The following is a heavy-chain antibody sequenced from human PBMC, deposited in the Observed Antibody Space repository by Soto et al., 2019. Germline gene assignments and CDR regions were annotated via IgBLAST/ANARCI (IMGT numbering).Heavy chain of an antibody. CDR1: GFTFSSYS. V-gene: IGHV3-21*01. D-gene: IGHD3-22*01. Sequence: EVQLVESGGGLVKPGGSLRLSCAASGFTFSSYSMNWVRQAPGKGLEWVSSISSSSSYIYYADSVKGRFTISRDNAKNSLYLQMNSLRAEDTAVYYCASLSIPMIPDYWGQGTLVTVSS. CDR2: ISSSSSYI. CDR3: ASLSIPMIPDY. J-gene: IGHJ4*02.